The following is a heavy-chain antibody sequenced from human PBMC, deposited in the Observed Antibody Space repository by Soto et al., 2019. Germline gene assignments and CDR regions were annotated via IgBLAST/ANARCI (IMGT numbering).Heavy chain of an antibody. Sequence: AASVKVSCKASGYTFTGYYMHWVRQAPGQGLEWMGWINPNSGGTNYAQKFQGRVTMTRDTSISTAYMELSRLRSDDTAVYYCARDLDCSSTSCPSNYYYYYGMDVWGQGTTVTVSS. CDR3: ARDLDCSSTSCPSNYYYYYGMDV. V-gene: IGHV1-2*02. CDR1: GYTFTGYY. CDR2: INPNSGGT. J-gene: IGHJ6*02. D-gene: IGHD2-2*01.